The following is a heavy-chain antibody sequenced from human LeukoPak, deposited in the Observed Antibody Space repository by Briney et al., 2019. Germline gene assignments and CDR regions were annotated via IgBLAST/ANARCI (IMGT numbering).Heavy chain of an antibody. CDR1: GGTFSSYA. J-gene: IGHJ5*02. V-gene: IGHV1-69*05. Sequence: SVKVSCKASGGTFSSYAISWVRQAPGQGLEWMGGIIPIFGTANYAQKFQGRVTITTDESTSTAYMELSSLRSEDTAVYYCARDPGGSGGGHSTRNWFDPWGQGTLVTVSS. CDR3: ARDPGGSGGGHSTRNWFDP. D-gene: IGHD2-15*01. CDR2: IIPIFGTA.